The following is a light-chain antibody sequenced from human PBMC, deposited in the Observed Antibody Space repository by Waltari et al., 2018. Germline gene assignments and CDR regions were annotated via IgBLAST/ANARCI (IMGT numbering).Light chain of an antibody. CDR3: QQYDSAPLT. CDR1: QSVLYSSNNKNY. CDR2: WAS. Sequence: DIVMTQSPDSLAVSLGERATINCKSSQSVLYSSNNKNYLAWYQQKPGQPPNLLIYWASPRESGVPDRCSGSGSGTDFTLTISSLQAEDVAVYYCQQYDSAPLTFGGGTRVEIK. V-gene: IGKV4-1*01. J-gene: IGKJ4*01.